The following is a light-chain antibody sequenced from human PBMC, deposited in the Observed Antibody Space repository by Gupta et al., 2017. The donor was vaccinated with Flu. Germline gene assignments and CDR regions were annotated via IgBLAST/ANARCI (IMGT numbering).Light chain of an antibody. CDR1: TGDVGGYEY. V-gene: IGLV2-14*03. CDR3: ASRTGGSTLHV. J-gene: IGLJ1*01. Sequence: MSRTGCTGDVGGYEYAYWYQQKPGKVPQLMIYNVTERPSGISNRFSGTRSGSTATLTISGVQAEDEADYYCASRTGGSTLHVFGTGTKVTVL. CDR2: NVT.